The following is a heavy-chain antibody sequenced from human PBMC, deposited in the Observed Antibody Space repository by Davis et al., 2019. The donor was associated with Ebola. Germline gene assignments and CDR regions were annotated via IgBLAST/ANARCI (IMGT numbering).Heavy chain of an antibody. CDR3: ARDLPDYYDSSGYRVVGAFDI. Sequence: SETLSLTCTVSGGSISSITYYWGWVRQPPGKGLEWIGNIFYSGTTYYNPSLKSRVTISVDTSKNQFSLKLSSVTAADTAVYYCARDLPDYYDSSGYRVVGAFDIWGQGTMVTVSS. V-gene: IGHV4-39*07. J-gene: IGHJ3*02. D-gene: IGHD3-22*01. CDR2: IFYSGTT. CDR1: GGSISSITYY.